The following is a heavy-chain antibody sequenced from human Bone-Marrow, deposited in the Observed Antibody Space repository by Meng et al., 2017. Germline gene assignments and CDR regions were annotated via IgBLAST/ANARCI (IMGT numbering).Heavy chain of an antibody. Sequence: GGSLRLSCAASGFTFSSYAMSWVRQAPGKGLEWVGYISPNTGNTRYAEKFQGRVTMTSDTSTNTAFLELSRLGGDTAVYYCARVDFFGSGSLYFFDHWGQGTQVTVSS. CDR3: ARVDFFGSGSLYFFDH. CDR1: GFTFSSYA. CDR2: ISPNTGNT. V-gene: IGHV3-23*01. D-gene: IGHD3-10*01. J-gene: IGHJ4*02.